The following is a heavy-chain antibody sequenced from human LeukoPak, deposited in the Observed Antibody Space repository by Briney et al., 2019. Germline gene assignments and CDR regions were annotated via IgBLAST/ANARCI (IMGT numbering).Heavy chain of an antibody. CDR3: AREPFGVVTPDAFDI. CDR2: IKQDGSEK. J-gene: IGHJ3*02. V-gene: IGHV3-7*01. Sequence: GGSLRLSCGASGFTFSSYWMSWVRQAPGKGLEWVANIKQDGSEKYYVDSVKGRFTISRDNAKNSLYLQMNSLRAEDTAVYYCAREPFGVVTPDAFDIWGQGTMVTVSS. CDR1: GFTFSSYW. D-gene: IGHD3-3*01.